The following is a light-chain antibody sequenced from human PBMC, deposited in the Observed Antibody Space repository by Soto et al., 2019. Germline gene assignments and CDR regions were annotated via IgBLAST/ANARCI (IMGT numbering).Light chain of an antibody. CDR2: GAS. CDR1: QGVGSTY. V-gene: IGKV3D-20*02. Sequence: EIVLTQSPGTLSLSLGERAALSCRASQGVGSTYLAWYQQKPGQAPRLLIYGASNRATGIPDRFSGSGSGTDFTLTISSLEPEDFAVYYCQQRSNWPTFGQGTKVDIK. CDR3: QQRSNWPT. J-gene: IGKJ1*01.